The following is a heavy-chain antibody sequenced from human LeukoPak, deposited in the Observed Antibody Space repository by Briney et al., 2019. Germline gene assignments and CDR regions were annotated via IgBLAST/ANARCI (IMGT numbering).Heavy chain of an antibody. CDR2: LYTGGTT. CDR1: GFTVSRYY. D-gene: IGHD1-1*01. Sequence: GGSLRLSCVASGFTVSRYYMSWVRQAPGKGLEWVSLLYTGGTTYYADSVEGRFTISRDDSKNTIYLQMNTLRAEDTAVYYCARGGVNYWNPRYWGQGTLVTVPS. J-gene: IGHJ4*02. V-gene: IGHV3-53*01. CDR3: ARGGVNYWNPRY.